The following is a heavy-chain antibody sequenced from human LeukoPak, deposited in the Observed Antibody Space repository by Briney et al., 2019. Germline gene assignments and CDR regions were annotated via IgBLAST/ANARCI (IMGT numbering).Heavy chain of an antibody. CDR2: INTNTGNP. J-gene: IGHJ4*02. Sequence: ASVKVSCKASGYTFTSYAMHWVRQAPGQGLEWMGWINTNTGNPTYAQGFTGRFVFSLDTSVSTAYLQISSLKAEDTAVYYCAREHDYGDYASLLSYWGQGTLVTVSS. D-gene: IGHD4-17*01. V-gene: IGHV7-4-1*02. CDR1: GYTFTSYA. CDR3: AREHDYGDYASLLSY.